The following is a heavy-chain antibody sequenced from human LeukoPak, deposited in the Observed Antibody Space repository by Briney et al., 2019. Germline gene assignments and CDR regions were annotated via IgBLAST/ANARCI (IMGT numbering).Heavy chain of an antibody. CDR1: GFTFSNHE. CDR2: ISNSGGTT. J-gene: IGHJ5*01. CDR3: ASWFDY. Sequence: PGGSLRLSCAASGFTFSNHEMNWVRQAPGKGLEWVSYISNSGGTTYYADSVKGRFTISRDNAKDSLYLQMNSLRAEDTALYFCASWFDYWGQGTLVTVSS. V-gene: IGHV3-48*03.